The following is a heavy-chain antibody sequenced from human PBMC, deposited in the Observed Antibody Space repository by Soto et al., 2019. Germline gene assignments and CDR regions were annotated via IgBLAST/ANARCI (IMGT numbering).Heavy chain of an antibody. CDR1: GYTFTGYY. J-gene: IGHJ4*02. V-gene: IGHV1-2*02. CDR3: ARGGDPYSSSWYYFDY. D-gene: IGHD6-13*01. CDR2: INPNSGGT. Sequence: ASVKVSCKASGYTFTGYYMHWVRQAPGQGLEWMGWINPNSGGTNYAQKFQGRVTMTRDTSISTAYMELSRLRSDDTAVYYCARGGDPYSSSWYYFDYWGQGTLVTVSS.